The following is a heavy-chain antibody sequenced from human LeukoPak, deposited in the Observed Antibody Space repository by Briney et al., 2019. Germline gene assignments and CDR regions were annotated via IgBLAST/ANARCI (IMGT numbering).Heavy chain of an antibody. CDR1: GGTFSSYA. V-gene: IGHV1-69*04. Sequence: SVKVSCKASGGTFSSYAISWVRQAPGQGLEWMGRIIPILGIANYAQKFQGRVTITADKSTSTAYMELSRLRSEDTAVYYCARHRTITSSGDYWGQGTLVTASS. J-gene: IGHJ4*02. CDR2: IIPILGIA. D-gene: IGHD3-10*01. CDR3: ARHRTITSSGDY.